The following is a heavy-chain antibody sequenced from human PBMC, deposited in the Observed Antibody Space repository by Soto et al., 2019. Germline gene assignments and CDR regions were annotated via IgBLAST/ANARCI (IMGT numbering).Heavy chain of an antibody. CDR2: INPNSGGT. CDR3: ARGGSSSLDY. Sequence: QVQLMQSGAEVKKPGASVKVSCKASGYTFTGYYMHWVRQAPGQGPEWMGWINPNSGGTTYAQKSQGRVTVTRDTSISTAYMELSSLRSDDTAVYYCARGGSSSLDYWGQGTLVTVSS. CDR1: GYTFTGYY. D-gene: IGHD6-6*01. V-gene: IGHV1-2*02. J-gene: IGHJ4*02.